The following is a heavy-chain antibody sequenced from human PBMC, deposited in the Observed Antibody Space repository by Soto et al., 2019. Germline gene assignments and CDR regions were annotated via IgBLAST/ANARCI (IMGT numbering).Heavy chain of an antibody. V-gene: IGHV1-69*13. Sequence: ASVKVSCKASGGTFSSYAISWVRQAPGQGLEWMGGIIPIFGTANYAQKFQGRVTITADESTSTAYMELSSLRSEDTAVYYCARDVKEIVPYSSSSYFDYWGQGTLVTVSS. J-gene: IGHJ4*02. D-gene: IGHD6-6*01. CDR3: ARDVKEIVPYSSSSYFDY. CDR1: GGTFSSYA. CDR2: IIPIFGTA.